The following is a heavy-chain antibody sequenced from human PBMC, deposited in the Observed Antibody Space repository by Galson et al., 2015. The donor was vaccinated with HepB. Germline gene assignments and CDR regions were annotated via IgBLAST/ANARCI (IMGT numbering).Heavy chain of an antibody. CDR2: TYYRSKWYN. CDR3: AREQTGAGEGGNDY. D-gene: IGHD1-1*01. Sequence: CAISGDSVSSNSAAWNWIRQSPSRGLEWLGRTYYRSKWYNDYAVSVKSRITINPDTSKNQFSLQLNSVTPEDTTVYYCAREQTGAGEGGNDYWGQGTLVTVSS. J-gene: IGHJ4*02. CDR1: GDSVSSNSAA. V-gene: IGHV6-1*01.